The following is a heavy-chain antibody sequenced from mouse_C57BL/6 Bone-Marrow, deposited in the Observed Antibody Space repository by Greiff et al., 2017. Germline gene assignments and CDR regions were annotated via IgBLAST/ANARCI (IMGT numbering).Heavy chain of an antibody. CDR2: IDPSDSYT. CDR1: GYTFTSYW. V-gene: IGHV1-69*01. Sequence: QVQLQQPGAELVMPGASVKLSCKASGYTFTSYWMHWVKQRPGQGLEWIGEIDPSDSYTNYNQKFKGKSTLTVDKSSSTAYMQLSSLTSEDAAVYYCASSFDGYWYFDVWGTGTTVTVSS. D-gene: IGHD2-3*01. J-gene: IGHJ1*03. CDR3: ASSFDGYWYFDV.